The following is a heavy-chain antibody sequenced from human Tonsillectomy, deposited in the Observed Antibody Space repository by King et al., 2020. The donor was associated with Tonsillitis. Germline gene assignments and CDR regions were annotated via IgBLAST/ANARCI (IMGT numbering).Heavy chain of an antibody. CDR1: GGSFSAYY. CDR2: IKHSGST. Sequence: VQLPQWGAGLLKPSETLSLTCAVYGGSFSAYYWSWIRQSPGKGLEWIGEIKHSGSTSYNPSLKSRVTISVDMSKSQFSLKLSSVTAADTAVYYCARRHSGGFEHSDYWGQGTLVTVSS. CDR3: ARRHSGGFEHSDY. D-gene: IGHD4-23*01. V-gene: IGHV4-34*01. J-gene: IGHJ4*02.